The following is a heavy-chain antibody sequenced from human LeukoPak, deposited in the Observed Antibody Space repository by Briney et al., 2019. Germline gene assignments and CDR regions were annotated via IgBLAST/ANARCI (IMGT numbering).Heavy chain of an antibody. V-gene: IGHV4-61*01. CDR2: MYYSGST. Sequence: PSETLSLTCTVPGGSVTSGSYYWSWIRQPPGRGLEWIGYMYYSGSTNYNPSLKRRVTISVDTSKNQFSLQLSSVTAADTAVYYCARHPLTTVNRGGMDVWGKGTTVTVSS. J-gene: IGHJ6*04. D-gene: IGHD4-17*01. CDR3: ARHPLTTVNRGGMDV. CDR1: GGSVTSGSYY.